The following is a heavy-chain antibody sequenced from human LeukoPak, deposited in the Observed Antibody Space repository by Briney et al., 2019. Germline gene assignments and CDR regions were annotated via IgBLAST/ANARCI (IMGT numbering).Heavy chain of an antibody. CDR1: GFTLRSYE. Sequence: SGGSLRLFCTASGFTLRSYEMIWVRQAPGKGLEWLSYISDSGNTIYYADSVKGRFTVSRDNAKSSLFLQMNSLRVEDTAVYYCARVTSSYWGQGTLVTVSS. J-gene: IGHJ4*02. CDR3: ARVTSSY. CDR2: ISDSGNTI. V-gene: IGHV3-48*03.